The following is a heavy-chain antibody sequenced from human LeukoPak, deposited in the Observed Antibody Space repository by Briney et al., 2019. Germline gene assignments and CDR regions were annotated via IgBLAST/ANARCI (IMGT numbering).Heavy chain of an antibody. CDR1: GGSFSGYY. CDR3: ARQQLWLRLVDY. V-gene: IGHV4-34*01. D-gene: IGHD5-18*01. CDR2: INHSGST. Sequence: SEILSLTCAVYGGSFSGYYWSWIRQPPGKGLEWIGEINHSGSTNYNPSLKSRVTISVDTSKNQFSLKLSSVTAADTAVYYCARQQLWLRLVDYWGQGTLVTVSS. J-gene: IGHJ4*02.